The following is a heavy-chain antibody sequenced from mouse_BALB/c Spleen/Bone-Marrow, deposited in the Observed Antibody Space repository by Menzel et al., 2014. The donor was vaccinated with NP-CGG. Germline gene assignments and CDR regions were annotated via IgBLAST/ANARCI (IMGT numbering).Heavy chain of an antibody. CDR2: IDTSDSYT. CDR3: ARGDWDDAY. J-gene: IGHJ3*01. CDR1: GYTFTDYW. V-gene: IGHV1-69*01. D-gene: IGHD4-1*01. Sequence: VQVVESGAELVMPGASVKMPCKASGYTFTDYWMHWVKQRPGQGLEWIGAIDTSDSYTSYNQKLKGKATLTVDESSSTAYMQLSSLTSEDSAVYYCARGDWDDAYWGQGTLVTVSA.